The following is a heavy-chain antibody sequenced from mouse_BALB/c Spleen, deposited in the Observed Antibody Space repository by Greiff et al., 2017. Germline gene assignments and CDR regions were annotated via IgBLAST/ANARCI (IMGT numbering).Heavy chain of an antibody. V-gene: IGHV3-6*02. Sequence: ESGPGLVKPSQSLSLTCSVTGYFITSGYYWNWIRQFPGNKLEWMGYISYDGSNNYNPSLKNRISITRDTSKNQFFLKLNSVTTEDTATYYCARGGSYWYFDVWGAGTTVTVSS. CDR1: GYFITSGYY. CDR2: ISYDGSN. D-gene: IGHD1-1*01. J-gene: IGHJ1*01. CDR3: ARGGSYWYFDV.